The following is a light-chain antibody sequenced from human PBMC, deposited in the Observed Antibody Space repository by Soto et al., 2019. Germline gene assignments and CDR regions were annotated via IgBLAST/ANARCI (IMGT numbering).Light chain of an antibody. J-gene: IGKJ4*01. CDR3: QQRRT. CDR2: DAS. V-gene: IGKV3-11*01. CDR1: XSVSSY. Sequence: EIVLTQSPAXLSLSPGERATLSCRASXSVSSYLAWYQQKPGQAPRLLIYDASNRATGIPARFSGSGSGTDFTLTISSLEPEDFAVYYCQQRRTFGGGTKVEIK.